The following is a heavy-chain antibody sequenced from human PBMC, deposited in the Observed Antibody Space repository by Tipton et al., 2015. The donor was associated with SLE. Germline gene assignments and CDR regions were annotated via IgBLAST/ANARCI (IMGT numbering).Heavy chain of an antibody. V-gene: IGHV4-59*11. CDR2: VYHSGST. CDR3: ARLADFGIDV. D-gene: IGHD3-3*01. J-gene: IGHJ6*02. CDR1: GGSISSHY. Sequence: TLSLTCTVSGGSISSHYWSWIRQSPEKGLEWIGYVYHSGSTNYNPSLKGRVTISVDKSKKQYFLNPSSVTAADTAVYYCARLADFGIDVWGQGTTVSVSS.